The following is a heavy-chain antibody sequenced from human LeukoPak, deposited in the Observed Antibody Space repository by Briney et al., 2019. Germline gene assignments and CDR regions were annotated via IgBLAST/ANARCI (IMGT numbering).Heavy chain of an antibody. D-gene: IGHD1-1*01. J-gene: IGHJ4*02. Sequence: PGGSLRLPCAASGFTVSSNYMSWVRQAPGKGLEWVSVIYGGVNTVYAASVQGRFTISRDNSKNTLYLQMSSLRAEDTAVYYCAKSPKTGFLFDYWGKGTLVTVSP. V-gene: IGHV3-66*01. CDR2: IYGGVNT. CDR3: AKSPKTGFLFDY. CDR1: GFTVSSNY.